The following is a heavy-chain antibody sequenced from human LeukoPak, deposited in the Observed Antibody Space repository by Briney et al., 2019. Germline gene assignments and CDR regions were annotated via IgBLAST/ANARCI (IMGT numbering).Heavy chain of an antibody. D-gene: IGHD6-19*01. CDR2: ISWDSGSI. CDR3: AKDNRRHYTSGPNPDSLH. Sequence: GGSLRLSCAGSGFIFNNYAMHWARQPPGKGLEWVSGISWDSGSIDYADSVKGRFTISRDNAKNSLYLQMNSLRVEDTAFYYCAKDNRRHYTSGPNPDSLHWGQGALVTVSS. J-gene: IGHJ4*02. CDR1: GFIFNNYA. V-gene: IGHV3-9*01.